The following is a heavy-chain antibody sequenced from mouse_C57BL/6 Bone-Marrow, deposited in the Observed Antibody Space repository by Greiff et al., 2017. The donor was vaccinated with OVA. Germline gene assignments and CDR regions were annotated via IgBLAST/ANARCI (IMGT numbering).Heavy chain of an antibody. CDR2: IDPSDSYT. CDR3: ARARSIYYYGSSYAMDY. CDR1: GYTFTSYW. V-gene: IGHV1-50*01. J-gene: IGHJ4*01. Sequence: QVQLQQPGAELVKPGASVKLSCKASGYTFTSYWMQWVKQRPGQGLEWIGEIDPSDSYTNYNQKFKGKATLTVDTSSSTAYMQLSSLTSEDSAVYYCARARSIYYYGSSYAMDYWGQGTSVTVSS. D-gene: IGHD1-1*01.